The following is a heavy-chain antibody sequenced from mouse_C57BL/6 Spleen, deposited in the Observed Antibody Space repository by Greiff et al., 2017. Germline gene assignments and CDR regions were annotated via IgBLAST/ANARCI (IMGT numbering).Heavy chain of an antibody. J-gene: IGHJ2*01. Sequence: VKLQESGAELVRPGASVTLSCKASGYTFTDYEMHWVKQTPVHGLEWIGAIDPETGGTAYNQKFKGKAILTADKSSSTAYMELRSLTSEDSAVYYCTRSPNYYGSSPFDYWGQGTTLTVSS. CDR3: TRSPNYYGSSPFDY. CDR1: GYTFTDYE. D-gene: IGHD1-1*01. V-gene: IGHV1-15*01. CDR2: IDPETGGT.